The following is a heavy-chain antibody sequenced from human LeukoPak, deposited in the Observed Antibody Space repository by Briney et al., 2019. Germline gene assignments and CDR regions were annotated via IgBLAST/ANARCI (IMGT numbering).Heavy chain of an antibody. CDR1: GGTFSSYA. V-gene: IGHV1-2*04. CDR2: INPNSGGT. D-gene: IGHD3-16*02. J-gene: IGHJ4*02. Sequence: GASVKVSCKASGGTFSSYAISWVRQAPGQGLEWMGGINPNSGGTNYAQKFKGWVTLTRDTSINTTYMELSRLASDVTAVYFCARGTPGSYLGYWGQGTLVTVSS. CDR3: ARGTPGSYLGY.